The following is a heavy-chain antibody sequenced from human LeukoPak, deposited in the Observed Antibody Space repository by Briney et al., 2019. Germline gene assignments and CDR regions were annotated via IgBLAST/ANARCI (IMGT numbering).Heavy chain of an antibody. CDR3: ARDIA. Sequence: GGSLRLSCAASGFTFSSYSMNWVRQTPGKGLEWVSSISSTSSYINYADSVKGRFTISRDNAKNSLYLQMTSLRAEDTAVYYCARDIAWGQGTLVTVSS. CDR2: ISSTSSYI. D-gene: IGHD2-15*01. CDR1: GFTFSSYS. V-gene: IGHV3-21*01. J-gene: IGHJ5*02.